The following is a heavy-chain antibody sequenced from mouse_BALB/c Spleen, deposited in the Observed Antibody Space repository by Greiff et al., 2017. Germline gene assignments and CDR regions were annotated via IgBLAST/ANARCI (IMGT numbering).Heavy chain of an antibody. V-gene: IGHV14-3*02. D-gene: IGHD1-1*01. CDR3: ARWSGSSFDY. Sequence: EVKLQESGAELVKPGASVKLSCTASGFNIKDTYMHWVKQRPEQGLEWIGRIDPANGNTKYDPKFQGKATITADTSSNTAYLQLSSLTSEDTAVYYCARWSGSSFDYWGQGTTLTVSS. J-gene: IGHJ2*01. CDR2: IDPANGNT. CDR1: GFNIKDTY.